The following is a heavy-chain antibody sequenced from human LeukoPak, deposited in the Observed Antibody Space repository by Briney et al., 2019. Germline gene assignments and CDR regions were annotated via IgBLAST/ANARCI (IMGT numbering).Heavy chain of an antibody. Sequence: GGSLRLSCGASGFTFSSYGIHWARQAPGKGLEWVTFIRYDGSKKYYADSVKGRFTISRDNSKNTLYLQMNSLRAEDTAVYYCARGPSGYHNTGGQGTLVTVSS. D-gene: IGHD5-12*01. CDR1: GFTFSSYG. CDR3: ARGPSGYHNT. J-gene: IGHJ4*02. V-gene: IGHV3-30*02. CDR2: IRYDGSKK.